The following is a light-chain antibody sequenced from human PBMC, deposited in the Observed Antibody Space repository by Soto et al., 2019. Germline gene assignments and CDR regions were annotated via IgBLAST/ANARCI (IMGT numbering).Light chain of an antibody. CDR1: SGDIGSYNR. V-gene: IGLV2-14*01. J-gene: IGLJ1*01. CDR3: TSYTTSSIPYV. Sequence: QSALTQPASVSGSPGQSITISCTGTSGDIGSYNRVSWYQQHPGKAPKLIIYEVRNRPSGISNRFSGSKSGNTASLAISGLQAEDEADYYCTSYTTSSIPYVFGTGTKVTVL. CDR2: EVR.